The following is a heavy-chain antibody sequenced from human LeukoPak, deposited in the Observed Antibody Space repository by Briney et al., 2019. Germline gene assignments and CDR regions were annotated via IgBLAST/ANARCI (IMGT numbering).Heavy chain of an antibody. CDR1: GYNFAHN. J-gene: IGHJ5*02. V-gene: IGHV1-2*02. CDR2: INPKNGGT. Sequence: ASVKVSCKASGYNFAHNIHWVRQAPGQGHEFMGWINPKNGGTKYAQNFQGRVTMTRDTSISTVYMELSSLGSDDTAVYYCVVLFQAAATPAFDPWGQGTLVTVSS. D-gene: IGHD2-21*01. CDR3: VVLFQAAATPAFDP.